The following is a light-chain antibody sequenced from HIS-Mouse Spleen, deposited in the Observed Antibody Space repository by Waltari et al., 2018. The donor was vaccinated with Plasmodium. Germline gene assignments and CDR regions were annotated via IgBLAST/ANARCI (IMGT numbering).Light chain of an antibody. Sequence: SYELTQPPSVSVSPGQTARITCPGDALPKQYAYWYQQKSGQAPVLVIYEDSKRPSGIPVRFSGSSSGTMATLTISGAQVEDEADYYCYSTDSSGNHRVFGGGTKLTVL. CDR3: YSTDSSGNHRV. CDR1: ALPKQY. V-gene: IGLV3-10*01. CDR2: EDS. J-gene: IGLJ3*02.